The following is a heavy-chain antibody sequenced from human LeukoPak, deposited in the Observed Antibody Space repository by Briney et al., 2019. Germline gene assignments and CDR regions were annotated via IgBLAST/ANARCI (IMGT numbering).Heavy chain of an antibody. CDR1: GGSISSSSCY. J-gene: IGHJ4*02. V-gene: IGHV4-39*01. CDR2: IYYSGST. D-gene: IGHD5-18*01. Sequence: SETLSLTCTVSGGSISSSSCYWGWIRQPPGKGLEWIGSIYYSGSTYYNPSLKSRVTISVDTSKNQFSLKLSSVTAADTAVYYCARLTVDTAMAYDYWGQGTLVTVSS. CDR3: ARLTVDTAMAYDY.